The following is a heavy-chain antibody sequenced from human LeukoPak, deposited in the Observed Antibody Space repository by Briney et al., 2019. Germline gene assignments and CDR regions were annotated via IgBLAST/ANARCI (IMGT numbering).Heavy chain of an antibody. Sequence: GGSLRLSCAASGFTFSSYAMSWVRQAPGKGLEWASAISGSGGSTYYADSVKGRFTISRDNSKNTLYLQMNSLRAEDTAVYYCAKDYDFWSGYPAFDYWGQGTLVTVSS. V-gene: IGHV3-23*01. D-gene: IGHD3-3*01. CDR3: AKDYDFWSGYPAFDY. CDR2: ISGSGGST. CDR1: GFTFSSYA. J-gene: IGHJ4*02.